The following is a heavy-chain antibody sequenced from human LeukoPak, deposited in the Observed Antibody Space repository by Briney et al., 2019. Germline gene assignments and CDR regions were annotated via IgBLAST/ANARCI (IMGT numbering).Heavy chain of an antibody. J-gene: IGHJ5*02. D-gene: IGHD6-13*01. V-gene: IGHV4-39*01. CDR1: GGSISSSSYY. CDR3: ARVLGIAAAGMFDP. CDR2: IYYSGST. Sequence: SETLSLTCTVSGGSISSSSYYWGWIRQPPGKGLEWIGSIYYSGSTYYNPSLKSRVTISVDTSKNQFSLKLSSVTAADTAVYYCARVLGIAAAGMFDPWGQGTLVTVSS.